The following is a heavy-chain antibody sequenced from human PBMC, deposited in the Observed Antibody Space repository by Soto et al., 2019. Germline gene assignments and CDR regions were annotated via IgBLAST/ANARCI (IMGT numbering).Heavy chain of an antibody. CDR3: AKDQFQGNGVFDGFDI. Sequence: PGGSLRLSCAASGFTLSNYAMSWVRQAPGKGLEWVSTIATTVSGTYYADSVKGRFTISRDNSNNMLFLQMNSLRADGTAVYYCAKDQFQGNGVFDGFDIWGQGTKVTVSS. D-gene: IGHD2-8*01. J-gene: IGHJ3*02. CDR2: IATTVSGT. V-gene: IGHV3-23*01. CDR1: GFTLSNYA.